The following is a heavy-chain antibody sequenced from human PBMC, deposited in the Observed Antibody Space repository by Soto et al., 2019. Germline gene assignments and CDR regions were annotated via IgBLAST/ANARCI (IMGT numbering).Heavy chain of an antibody. V-gene: IGHV3-23*01. CDR1: GFTFSSYA. Sequence: EVQLLESVGSLVQPGGSLRLSCAASGFTFSSYAMSWVRQAPGKGLEWVSGISGSGGSTYYADSVKGRFTISRDNSKNTLFLQMNSLRAQDTALYYCAKGGRAWLHYGMDVWGQGTTVTVSS. CDR3: AKGGRAWLHYGMDV. D-gene: IGHD6-19*01. CDR2: ISGSGGST. J-gene: IGHJ6*02.